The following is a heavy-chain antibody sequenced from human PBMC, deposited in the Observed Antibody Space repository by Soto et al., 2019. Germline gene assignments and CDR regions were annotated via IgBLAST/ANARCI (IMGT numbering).Heavy chain of an antibody. J-gene: IGHJ6*02. CDR1: GYSFISYW. CDR2: IYPGDSDT. D-gene: IGHD6-13*01. V-gene: IGHV5-51*03. CDR3: ARTSAAGKYYDGMDV. Sequence: PGESLKISCKVSGYSFISYWIGWVRQMPGKGLEWMGIIYPGDSDTRYSPSFQGQVTISADKSISTAYLQWSSLKASDTAMYYCARTSAAGKYYDGMDVWGQGTTVTVS.